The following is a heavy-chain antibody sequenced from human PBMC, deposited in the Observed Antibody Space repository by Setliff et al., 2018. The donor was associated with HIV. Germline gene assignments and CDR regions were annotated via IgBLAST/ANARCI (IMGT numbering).Heavy chain of an antibody. D-gene: IGHD3-22*01. CDR1: GFTFSSYS. CDR3: ARVGVDYYDSSGYS. V-gene: IGHV3-21*01. Sequence: GGSLRLSCAASGFTFSSYSMNWVRQAPGKGLEWVSSISSSSSYIYYADSVKGRFTISRDNAKNSLYLQMNSLRAEDTAVYYCARVGVDYYDSSGYSWGQGTLVTVSS. J-gene: IGHJ5*02. CDR2: ISSSSSYI.